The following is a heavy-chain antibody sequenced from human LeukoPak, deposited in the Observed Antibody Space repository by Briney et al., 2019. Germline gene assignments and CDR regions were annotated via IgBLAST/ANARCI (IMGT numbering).Heavy chain of an antibody. CDR1: GFSLGTSGVG. D-gene: IGHD2-2*01. CDR2: IYWNDDK. J-gene: IGHJ4*02. Sequence: SGPTLLKPTQTLTLTCTFSGFSLGTSGVGVGWIRQPPGKAGEWLALIYWNDDKRYSPSLKSRLTITKDTAKNQVDLKMTNMDPEDTATYYCAHRPGSTSWPAFDYWGQGTLVTVSS. CDR3: AHRPGSTSWPAFDY. V-gene: IGHV2-5*01.